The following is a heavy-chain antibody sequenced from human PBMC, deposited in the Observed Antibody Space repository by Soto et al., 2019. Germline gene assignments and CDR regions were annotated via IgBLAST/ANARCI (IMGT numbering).Heavy chain of an antibody. CDR2: IYPSDSDT. J-gene: IGHJ4*02. V-gene: IGHV5-51*01. Sequence: GESLKISCKGSGYNFAGYWIAWVRQMPGKGLELMGIIYPSDSDTRYRPSFQGQVTISADKSISSAYLQWSSLTASDTAMYYCARGGVSTRTFDYWGQGTPVTVSS. CDR1: GYNFAGYW. D-gene: IGHD3-3*01. CDR3: ARGGVSTRTFDY.